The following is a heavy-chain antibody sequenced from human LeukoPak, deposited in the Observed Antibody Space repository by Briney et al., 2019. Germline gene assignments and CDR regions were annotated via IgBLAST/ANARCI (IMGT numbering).Heavy chain of an antibody. CDR2: IYYSGST. CDR3: ASTITGITEYFQH. J-gene: IGHJ1*01. Sequence: PSETLSLTCTVSGGSISSYYWSWIRQPPGKGLEWTGYIYYSGSTNYNPSLKSRVTISVDTSKNQFSLKLSSVTAADTAVYYCASTITGITEYFQHWGQGTLVTVSS. D-gene: IGHD1-20*01. CDR1: GGSISSYY. V-gene: IGHV4-59*01.